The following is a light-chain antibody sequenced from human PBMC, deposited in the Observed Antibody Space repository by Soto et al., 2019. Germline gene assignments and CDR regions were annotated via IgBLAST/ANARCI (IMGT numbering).Light chain of an antibody. CDR3: QQYGSSPQT. J-gene: IGKJ1*01. CDR1: QSINNL. Sequence: DIQMTQSPSSLSVSVGDIVTITCLASQSINNLLAWYQQKPGKAPKLLIYDASSLESGVPSRFSGSGSGTDFTPTISRLEPEDFAVYYCQQYGSSPQTFGQGTKVDI. V-gene: IGKV1-5*01. CDR2: DAS.